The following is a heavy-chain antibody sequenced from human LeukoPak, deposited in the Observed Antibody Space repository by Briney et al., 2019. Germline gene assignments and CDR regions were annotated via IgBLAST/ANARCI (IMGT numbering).Heavy chain of an antibody. Sequence: GGSLRLSCAASGFTFDDYAMHWVRQALGKGLEWVSGISWNSGSIGYADSVKGRFTISRDNAKNSLYLQMNSLRAEDTALYYCAKAQYSSGYYALVDAFDIWGQGTMVTVSS. D-gene: IGHD3-22*01. CDR2: ISWNSGSI. V-gene: IGHV3-9*01. CDR3: AKAQYSSGYYALVDAFDI. CDR1: GFTFDDYA. J-gene: IGHJ3*02.